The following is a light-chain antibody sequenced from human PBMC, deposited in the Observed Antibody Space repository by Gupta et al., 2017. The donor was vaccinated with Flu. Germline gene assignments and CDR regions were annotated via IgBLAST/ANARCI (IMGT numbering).Light chain of an antibody. J-gene: IGKJ3*01. Sequence: SLGERATINCKSSQNVLYSPNQKNYLAWYQVKTGKSPKLLIYWASTRESGVPDRFSGSGSGTDFTLTISSLQAEDVAVYYCQQYYNTPFTFGPGTKVDV. CDR1: QNVLYSPNQKNY. CDR3: QQYYNTPFT. CDR2: WAS. V-gene: IGKV4-1*01.